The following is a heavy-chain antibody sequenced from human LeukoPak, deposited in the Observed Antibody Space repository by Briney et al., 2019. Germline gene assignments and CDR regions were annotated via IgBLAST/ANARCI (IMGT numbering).Heavy chain of an antibody. V-gene: IGHV4-39*01. Sequence: SETLCLTCTVSGGSIRSSSYYWGWIRQPPGKGLEWIGSIYYSGSTYYNPSLKSRVTISVDTSKNQFSLKLSSVTAADTAVYYCARRRYCSGGSCYETYYFDYWGQGTLVTVSS. CDR1: GGSIRSSSYY. D-gene: IGHD2-15*01. CDR2: IYYSGST. CDR3: ARRRYCSGGSCYETYYFDY. J-gene: IGHJ4*02.